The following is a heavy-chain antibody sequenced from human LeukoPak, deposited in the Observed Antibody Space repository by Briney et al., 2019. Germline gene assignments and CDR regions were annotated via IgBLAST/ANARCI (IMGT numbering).Heavy chain of an antibody. Sequence: GGSLRLSCAASGFTFSSYAMSWVRQAPGKGLEWVSVIYSDGYKNYADSVKGRFTISRDNSKNTLYLQMNSLRAEDTAVYYCGRDQTGLFDYWGQGTLVTVSS. CDR3: GRDQTGLFDY. J-gene: IGHJ4*02. D-gene: IGHD7-27*01. CDR2: IYSDGYK. V-gene: IGHV3-66*01. CDR1: GFTFSSYA.